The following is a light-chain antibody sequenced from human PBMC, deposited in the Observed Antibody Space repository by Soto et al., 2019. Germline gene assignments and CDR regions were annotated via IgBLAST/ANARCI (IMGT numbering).Light chain of an antibody. CDR3: QQYSDYSRT. CDR1: QGISSF. Sequence: DIQLTQSPPYLSASVGDRVTIICRASQGISSFLAWYQQKPGRAPKLLVYGASTVERGVPSRFSGSGSGAEFTLTISSLQPEDFATYYCQQYSDYSRTFGQGTKVEIK. CDR2: GAS. J-gene: IGKJ1*01. V-gene: IGKV1-9*01.